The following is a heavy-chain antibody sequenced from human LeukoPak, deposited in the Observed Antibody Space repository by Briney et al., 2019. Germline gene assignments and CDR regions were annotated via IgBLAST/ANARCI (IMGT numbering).Heavy chain of an antibody. Sequence: GGSLRLSCAASGFTFSSYGMHWVRQAPGKGLEWVAVISYVESNKYYADSVKGRFTISRDISKNTLFLQMNSLRAEDTSVYYCAKGPWRDCGSTSCYSFDYWGQGTLVTVSS. CDR2: ISYVESNK. CDR3: AKGPWRDCGSTSCYSFDY. J-gene: IGHJ4*02. D-gene: IGHD2-2*02. CDR1: GFTFSSYG. V-gene: IGHV3-30*18.